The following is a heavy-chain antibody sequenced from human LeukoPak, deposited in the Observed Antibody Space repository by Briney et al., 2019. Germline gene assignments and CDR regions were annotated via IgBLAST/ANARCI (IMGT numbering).Heavy chain of an antibody. D-gene: IGHD4-17*01. Sequence: GGSLRLSRAASGFTFRNYWMHWVRQAPEKGLEWVSRINFDGSSTMYADSVKGRFTISRDNAKNTLYVEMNSLRAEDTAVYYCARGDFGDSNWFDPWGLGTLVTVSS. V-gene: IGHV3-74*03. CDR3: ARGDFGDSNWFDP. CDR1: GFTFRNYW. J-gene: IGHJ5*02. CDR2: INFDGSST.